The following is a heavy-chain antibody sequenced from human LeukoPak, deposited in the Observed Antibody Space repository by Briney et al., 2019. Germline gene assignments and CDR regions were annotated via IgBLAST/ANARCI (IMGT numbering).Heavy chain of an antibody. Sequence: SQTLSLTCTVSGGSISSGGYYWSWIRQHPGKGLEWIGYIYYSGSTYYNPSLKSRVTISVDTSKNQFSLKLSSVTAADTAVYYCARDRYYDFWGPSDYYYYGMDVWGQGTTVTVSS. CDR2: IYYSGST. V-gene: IGHV4-31*03. J-gene: IGHJ6*02. CDR3: ARDRYYDFWGPSDYYYYGMDV. D-gene: IGHD3-3*01. CDR1: GGSISSGGYY.